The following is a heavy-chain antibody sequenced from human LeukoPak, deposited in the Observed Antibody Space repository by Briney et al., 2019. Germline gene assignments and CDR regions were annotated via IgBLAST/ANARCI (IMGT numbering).Heavy chain of an antibody. CDR1: GFTFNRHW. V-gene: IGHV3-48*01. Sequence: GGSLRLSCVASGFTFNRHWMSWVRQAPGKGLEWVSYISSSSSTIYYADSVKGRFTISRDNAKNSLYLQMNSLRAEDTAVYYCARDRGLLHFDYWGQGTLVTVSS. J-gene: IGHJ4*02. CDR3: ARDRGLLHFDY. D-gene: IGHD2-15*01. CDR2: ISSSSSTI.